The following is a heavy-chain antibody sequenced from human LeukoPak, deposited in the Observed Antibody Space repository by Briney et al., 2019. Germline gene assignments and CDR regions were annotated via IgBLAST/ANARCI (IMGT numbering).Heavy chain of an antibody. D-gene: IGHD4-17*01. Sequence: ASVKVSCKASGYTFTSYGISWARQAPGQGLEWMGWISAYNGNTNYAQKLQGRVTMTTDTSTSTAYMELRSLRSGDTAVYYCAREADYGDYVHWGQGTLVTVSS. V-gene: IGHV1-18*01. J-gene: IGHJ4*02. CDR3: AREADYGDYVH. CDR1: GYTFTSYG. CDR2: ISAYNGNT.